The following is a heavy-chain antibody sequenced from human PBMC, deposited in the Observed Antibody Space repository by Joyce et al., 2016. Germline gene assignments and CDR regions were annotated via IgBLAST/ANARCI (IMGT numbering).Heavy chain of an antibody. D-gene: IGHD6-13*01. CDR3: ARAKSASGTRGDY. CDR2: IVPNPGVA. J-gene: IGHJ4*02. CDR1: GGARNTQS. V-gene: IGHV1-69*02. Sequence: QVQLVQSGTEVTKPRSSVKVSCQAFGGARNTQSINGVRQAPGQGPEWMGRIVPNPGVANYAQRCRGRVTITATKSTSTVYMELSGLTSEDTAVYYGARAKSASGTRGDYWGQGTLVIVSS.